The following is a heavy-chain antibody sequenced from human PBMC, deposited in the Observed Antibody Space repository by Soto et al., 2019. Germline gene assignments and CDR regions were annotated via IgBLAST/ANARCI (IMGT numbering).Heavy chain of an antibody. V-gene: IGHV4-34*01. D-gene: IGHD3-10*01. CDR1: GRSFSGYY. CDR2: SNHSGRT. CDR3: ARVSGITMPPEV. J-gene: IGHJ3*01. Sequence: QVQLQQSGAGLLKPSETLSLTCAVDGRSFSGYYWSWIRQPPGKGLEWIGESNHSGRTHYNPSLKSRVTISVDPSKNQFSLTLSSVTAADTAVYYCARVSGITMPPEVWGQGTMVTVSS.